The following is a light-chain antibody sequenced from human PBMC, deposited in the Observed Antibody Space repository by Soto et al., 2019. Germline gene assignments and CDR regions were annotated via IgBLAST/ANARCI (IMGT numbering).Light chain of an antibody. CDR1: QSIASC. CDR3: QQSYSTPIT. J-gene: IGKJ5*01. Sequence: IQTTQSPSSLSPSVGDRLTITCRASQSIASCLNWYQQKAGKAPKFLIYAASSLQSGVPSRFSGSGSGTDFTLTISSLQPEDFATYFCQQSYSTPITFGQGTRLEIK. V-gene: IGKV1-39*01. CDR2: AAS.